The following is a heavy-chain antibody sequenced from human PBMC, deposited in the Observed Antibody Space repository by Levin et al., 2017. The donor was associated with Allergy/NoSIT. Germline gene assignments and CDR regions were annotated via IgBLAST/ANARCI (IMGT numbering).Heavy chain of an antibody. J-gene: IGHJ6*03. V-gene: IGHV3-23*01. CDR2: ISGSGGST. CDR1: GFTFSSYA. Sequence: GGSLRLSCAASGFTFSSYAMSWVRQAPGKGLEWVSAISGSGGSTYYADSVKGRFTISRDNSKNTLYLQMNSLRAEDTAVYYCAKGLGEFGGSRLYYYYYMDVWGKGTTVTVSS. D-gene: IGHD2-15*01. CDR3: AKGLGEFGGSRLYYYYYMDV.